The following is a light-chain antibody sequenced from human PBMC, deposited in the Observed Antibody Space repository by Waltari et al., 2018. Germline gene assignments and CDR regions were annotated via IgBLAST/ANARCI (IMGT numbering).Light chain of an antibody. V-gene: IGKV1-9*01. J-gene: IGKJ1*01. Sequence: DIQLTQSPSFLSASVGDRVTITCRSSQGISSYLAWYQQKPGKAPKLLIHTASTLQGGVPSRFSGSGSGTDFTLTISSLQPEDFATYYCQQRSNWPWTFGQGTKVEIK. CDR1: QGISSY. CDR3: QQRSNWPWT. CDR2: TAS.